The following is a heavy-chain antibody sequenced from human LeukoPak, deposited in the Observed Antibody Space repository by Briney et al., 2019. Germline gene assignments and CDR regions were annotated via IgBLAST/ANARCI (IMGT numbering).Heavy chain of an antibody. CDR2: IKQDGSEK. J-gene: IGHJ6*03. D-gene: IGHD3-16*01. V-gene: IGHV3-7*01. Sequence: GGSLRLSCAASGMTSSSYWMSWVRQAPGKGLEWVANIKQDGSEKYYVDSVKGRFTISRDNAKNSLYLQMNSLRAEDTAVYYCARVWGGYYYMDVWGKGTTVTVSS. CDR1: GMTSSSYW. CDR3: ARVWGGYYYMDV.